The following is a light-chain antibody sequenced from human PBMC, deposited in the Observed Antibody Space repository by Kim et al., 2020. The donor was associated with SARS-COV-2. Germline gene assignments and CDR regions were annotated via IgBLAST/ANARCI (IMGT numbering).Light chain of an antibody. CDR3: QQRSNWPIT. CDR1: QSIYNY. CDR2: DAS. J-gene: IGKJ5*01. Sequence: WSPGEGATHPCRASQSIYNYLAWLQQKPSQAPRPLIYDASNRATGIPARFSGSGSGTDFTLTISSLEPEDFAIYYCQQRSNWPITFGQGTRLEIK. V-gene: IGKV3-11*01.